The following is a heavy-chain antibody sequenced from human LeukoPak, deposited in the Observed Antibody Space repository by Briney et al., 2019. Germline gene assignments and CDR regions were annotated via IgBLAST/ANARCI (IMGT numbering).Heavy chain of an antibody. J-gene: IGHJ6*03. V-gene: IGHV3-7*04. CDR2: IKQDGSEK. CDR1: GFTFSRYW. CDR3: ARGPSRYYMDV. D-gene: IGHD2-2*01. Sequence: GGSLRLSCAASGFTFSRYWMSWVRQAPGKGLEWVANIKQDGSEKYYVDSVKGRFTISRDNAKNSLYLQMNSLRAEDTAVYYCARGPSRYYMDVWGKGTTVTVSS.